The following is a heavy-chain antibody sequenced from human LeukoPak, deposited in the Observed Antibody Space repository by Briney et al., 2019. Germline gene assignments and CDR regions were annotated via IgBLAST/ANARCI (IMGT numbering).Heavy chain of an antibody. Sequence: GGSLRLSCAASAFTFSSYSMNWVRQAPGKGLEWVSSISSSSSYIYYADSVKGRFTISRDNAKNSLYLQMNSLRAEDTAVYYCAELGITMIGGVWGKGTTVTISS. V-gene: IGHV3-21*01. J-gene: IGHJ6*04. CDR3: AELGITMIGGV. CDR2: ISSSSSYI. D-gene: IGHD3-10*02. CDR1: AFTFSSYS.